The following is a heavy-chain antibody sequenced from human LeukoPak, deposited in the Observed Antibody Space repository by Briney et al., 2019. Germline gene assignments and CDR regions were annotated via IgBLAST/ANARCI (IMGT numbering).Heavy chain of an antibody. CDR3: AREMGLYAFDI. CDR1: GFTFSSYA. Sequence: GGSLRLSCAASGFTFSSYAMHWVRQAPGKGLEWVAVISYDGSNKYYADSVKGRFTISRDNSKNTLYLQMNSLRAEDTAVYYCAREMGLYAFDIWGQGTMVTVSS. D-gene: IGHD3-16*01. V-gene: IGHV3-30-3*01. J-gene: IGHJ3*02. CDR2: ISYDGSNK.